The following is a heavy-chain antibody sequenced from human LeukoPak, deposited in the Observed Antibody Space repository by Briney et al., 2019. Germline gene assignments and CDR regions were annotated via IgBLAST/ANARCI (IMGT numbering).Heavy chain of an antibody. V-gene: IGHV1-2*02. Sequence: ASVKVSCKASGYTFTDYFIHWVRRAPGQGLEWMGWINPNSGGTNSAQHFQGRVTMTRDTSISTAYMELSWLRSDDTAVYYCAREYSPSGYNFGSTDYWGQGTLVTVSS. CDR3: AREYSPSGYNFGSTDY. CDR1: GYTFTDYF. J-gene: IGHJ4*02. CDR2: INPNSGGT. D-gene: IGHD5-18*01.